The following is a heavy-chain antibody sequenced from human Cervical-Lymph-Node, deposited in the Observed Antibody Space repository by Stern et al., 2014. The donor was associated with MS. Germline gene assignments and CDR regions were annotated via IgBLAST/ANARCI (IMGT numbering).Heavy chain of an antibody. CDR2: IYYSGST. J-gene: IGHJ4*02. D-gene: IGHD5-24*01. Sequence: QLQLQESGPGLVKPSETLSLTCTVSGGSISGYDCSWFRQPPGKGLEWIGHIYYSGSTNYMPSLKSRVSISIDTPKNQFSLKLSSVTAADTAVYYCARSRDAYSPLAYWGQGALVTVSS. CDR3: ARSRDAYSPLAY. CDR1: GGSISGYD. V-gene: IGHV4-59*01.